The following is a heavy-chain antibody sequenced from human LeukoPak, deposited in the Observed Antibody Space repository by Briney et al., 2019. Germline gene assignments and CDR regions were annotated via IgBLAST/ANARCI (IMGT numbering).Heavy chain of an antibody. CDR1: GCTFSTSW. Sequence: GGSLRLSCVGSGCTFSTSWMHWVRKAPGKGPEYVAYINQDGSETNYVDSVKGRFTISRDNTRNSLFLQMYSLRDEDTAIYYCARWAGRCGGDCQSEDPWGLGTLVIVSS. V-gene: IGHV3-7*01. D-gene: IGHD2-21*02. CDR3: ARWAGRCGGDCQSEDP. CDR2: INQDGSET. J-gene: IGHJ5*02.